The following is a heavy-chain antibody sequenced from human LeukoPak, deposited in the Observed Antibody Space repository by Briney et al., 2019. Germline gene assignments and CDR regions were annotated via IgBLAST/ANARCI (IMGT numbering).Heavy chain of an antibody. CDR3: VRDTNAGSTGY. CDR1: GFTFSRYT. V-gene: IGHV3-48*04. CDR2: INGDSSTM. D-gene: IGHD1-26*01. Sequence: GGSLRLSCAASGFTFSRYTMNWVRQAPGKGLEWVSYINGDSSTMYYGDSVKGRFTISRDNAKSSLYLQMNSLSAEDTAVYYCVRDTNAGSTGYWGQGTLVTISS. J-gene: IGHJ4*02.